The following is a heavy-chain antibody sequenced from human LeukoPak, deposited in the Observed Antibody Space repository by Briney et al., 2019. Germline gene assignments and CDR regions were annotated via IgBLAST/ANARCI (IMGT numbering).Heavy chain of an antibody. CDR2: ISAAGGST. V-gene: IGHV3-23*01. D-gene: IGHD1-26*01. CDR3: ARDRSGGNYATFEY. J-gene: IGHJ4*02. Sequence: GGSLRLSCAASGLTFSNYAISWVRQAPGKGLEWVLAISAAGGSTYYADSVKGRFTFSRDNAKNTLYVQMNSLRAEDTAVYYCARDRSGGNYATFEYWGQGTLVTVSS. CDR1: GLTFSNYA.